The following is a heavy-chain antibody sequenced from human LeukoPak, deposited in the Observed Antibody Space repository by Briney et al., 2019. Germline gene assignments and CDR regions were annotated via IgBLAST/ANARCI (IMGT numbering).Heavy chain of an antibody. D-gene: IGHD3-22*01. Sequence: PGGSLSLSCAPSGFTFSSYAMSWVRQAPGKGLEWVSAISGSGGSTYYADSVKGRFTISRDNSKNTLYLQMNSLRAEDTAVYYCAKGDPYYYDSSGYYLGPVDYWGQGTLVTVSS. V-gene: IGHV3-23*01. CDR3: AKGDPYYYDSSGYYLGPVDY. CDR2: ISGSGGST. CDR1: GFTFSSYA. J-gene: IGHJ4*02.